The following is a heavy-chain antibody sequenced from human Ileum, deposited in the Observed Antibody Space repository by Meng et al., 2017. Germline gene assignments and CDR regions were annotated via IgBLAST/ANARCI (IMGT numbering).Heavy chain of an antibody. V-gene: IGHV3-7*01. CDR1: GFTFSSYW. D-gene: IGHD3-10*01. CDR2: IKQDGSEK. CDR3: ARGIIVIIMVRGVNDAFDI. Sequence: GGSLRLSCAASGFTFSSYWMSWVRQAPGKGLEWVANIKQDGSEKYYVDSVKGRFTISRDNAKNSLYLQMNSLRAEDTAVYYCARGIIVIIMVRGVNDAFDIWGQGTMVTVSS. J-gene: IGHJ3*02.